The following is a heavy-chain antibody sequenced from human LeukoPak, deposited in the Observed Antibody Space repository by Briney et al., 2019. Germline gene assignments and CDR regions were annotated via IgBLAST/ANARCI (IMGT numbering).Heavy chain of an antibody. J-gene: IGHJ4*02. CDR1: GYTFTSYD. CDR3: AREAGQSGGSYFDY. D-gene: IGHD3-16*01. V-gene: IGHV1-8*01. CDR2: MNPNSGNT. Sequence: GASVKVSCKASGYTFTSYDINWVRQATGQGLEWMGWMNPNSGNTGYAQKFQGRVTMTRNTSISTAYMELSSLRSEDTAVYYCAREAGQSGGSYFDYWGQGTVVTVSS.